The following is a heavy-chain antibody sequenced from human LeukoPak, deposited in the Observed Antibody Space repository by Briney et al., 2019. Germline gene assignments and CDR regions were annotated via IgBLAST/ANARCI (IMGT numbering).Heavy chain of an antibody. J-gene: IGHJ3*02. Sequence: PGGSLRLSCSASGFTFSTYSMNWVRQAPGKGLEWVSSISSSSRYIYYADSVKGRFTISRDNSKNTLYLQMNSLRAEDTAVYYCARVGSQYPITRGAFDIWGQGTMVTVSS. CDR2: ISSSSRYI. CDR1: GFTFSTYS. CDR3: ARVGSQYPITRGAFDI. V-gene: IGHV3-21*04. D-gene: IGHD2-2*01.